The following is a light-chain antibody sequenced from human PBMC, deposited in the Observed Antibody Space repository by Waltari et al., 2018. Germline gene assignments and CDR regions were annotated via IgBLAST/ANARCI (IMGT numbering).Light chain of an antibody. CDR2: GAS. V-gene: IGKV3-15*01. CDR3: QQYDSWLLYT. CDR1: QSVSSN. Sequence: EIVMTQSPATLSVPQGERVTLSCRASQSVSSNLAWYQQKRGQAPRLLIYGASTRVTGIPARFSGSGSGTEFTLTISSLQSEDFAVYFCQQYDSWLLYTFGQGTNLEIK. J-gene: IGKJ2*01.